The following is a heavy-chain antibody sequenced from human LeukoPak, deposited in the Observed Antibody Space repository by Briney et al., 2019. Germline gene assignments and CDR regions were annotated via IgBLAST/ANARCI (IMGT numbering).Heavy chain of an antibody. J-gene: IGHJ4*02. CDR2: IYYSGNT. D-gene: IGHD6-13*01. Sequence: SETLSLTCSVSGGSNRNYYWSWIRQPPGKGLECIGYIYYSGNTNYNPSLKSRVTISIDTSKNQFSLKLSSVTAADTAVYYCARASGPGIAADRFDYWGQGTLVTVSS. CDR1: GGSNRNYY. V-gene: IGHV4-59*01. CDR3: ARASGPGIAADRFDY.